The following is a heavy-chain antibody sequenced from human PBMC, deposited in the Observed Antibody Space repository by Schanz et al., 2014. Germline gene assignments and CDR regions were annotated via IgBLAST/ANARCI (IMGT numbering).Heavy chain of an antibody. Sequence: EVQLVESGGGLVQPGGSLRLSCAASGFTFSSHWMHWVRQDPGKGLVWVARINSVGSNTDYADSVTGRFTISRDNAENTLFLQMNSLRAGDTAVYYCARKVVATIGGYYDNWGQGTLVIVAS. D-gene: IGHD5-12*01. CDR3: ARKVVATIGGYYDN. CDR2: INSVGSNT. J-gene: IGHJ4*02. V-gene: IGHV3-74*02. CDR1: GFTFSSHW.